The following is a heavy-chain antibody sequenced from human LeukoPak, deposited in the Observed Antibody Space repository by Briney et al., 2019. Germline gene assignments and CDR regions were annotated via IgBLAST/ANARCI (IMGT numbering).Heavy chain of an antibody. CDR3: ASGAWATRLHS. V-gene: IGHV4-34*12. CDR2: VFDGKTT. J-gene: IGHJ4*02. Sequence: SETLSLTCAVFGESLNYYYWSWIRQSPEKGLEWIGEVFDGKTTNYNPSLKSRVTISAVTSSNQFSLNLKSVTAADTAVYYCASGAWATRLHSWAQGTLVIVSS. D-gene: IGHD5-24*01. CDR1: GESLNYYY.